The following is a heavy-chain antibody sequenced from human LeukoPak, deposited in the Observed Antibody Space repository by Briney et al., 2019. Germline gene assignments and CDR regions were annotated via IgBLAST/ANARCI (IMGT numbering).Heavy chain of an antibody. CDR1: GFTFSSYW. J-gene: IGHJ6*02. CDR3: ARNNGMDV. V-gene: IGHV3-7*03. CDR2: IKQDGSEK. Sequence: GGSLRLSCAASGFTFSSYWMSWVRQAPGKGLEWVANIKQDGSEKYYVDSVKGRFTIPKDNAKNSLYLQMNSLRAEDTALYHCARNNGMDVWGQGTTVIVSS.